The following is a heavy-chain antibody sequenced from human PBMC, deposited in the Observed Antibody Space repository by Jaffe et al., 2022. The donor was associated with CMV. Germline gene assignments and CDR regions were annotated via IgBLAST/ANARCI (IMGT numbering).Heavy chain of an antibody. CDR1: GGTFSSYA. Sequence: QVQLVQSGAEVKKPGSSVKVSCKASGGTFSSYAISWVRQAPGQGLEWMGGIIPIFGTANYAQKFQGRVTITADESTSTAYMELSSLRSEDTAVYYCASPYYYGSGSYRYYGMDVWGQGTTVTVSS. CDR2: IIPIFGTA. V-gene: IGHV1-69*01. D-gene: IGHD3-10*01. CDR3: ASPYYYGSGSYRYYGMDV. J-gene: IGHJ6*02.